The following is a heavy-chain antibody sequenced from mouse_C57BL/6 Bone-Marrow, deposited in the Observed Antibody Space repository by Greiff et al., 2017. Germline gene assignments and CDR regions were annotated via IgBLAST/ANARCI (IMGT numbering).Heavy chain of an antibody. D-gene: IGHD1-1*01. V-gene: IGHV14-4*01. CDR2: IDPENGDT. CDR1: GFNIKDDY. CDR3: TTTTVVATPYYFDY. J-gene: IGHJ2*01. Sequence: VQLKESGAELVRPGASVKLSCTASGFNIKDDYMHWVKQRPEQGLEWIGWIDPENGDTEYASKFQGKATITADKSSNTAYLQLSSLTSEDTAVYYCTTTTVVATPYYFDYWGQGTTLTVAS.